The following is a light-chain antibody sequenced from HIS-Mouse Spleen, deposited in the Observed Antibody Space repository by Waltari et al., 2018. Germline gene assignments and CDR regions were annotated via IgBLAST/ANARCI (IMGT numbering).Light chain of an antibody. CDR3: MQGTHWPPGWT. V-gene: IGKV2-30*02. CDR1: QRLVHSDGNTY. CDR2: KVS. J-gene: IGKJ1*01. Sequence: DVVMTQSPLSLPVTLGQPASISCRSSQRLVHSDGNTYLNWFQQRPGQSPRRLIYKVSNRDSGVPDRFSGSGSGTDFTLKISRVEAEDVGVYYCMQGTHWPPGWTFGQGTKVEIK.